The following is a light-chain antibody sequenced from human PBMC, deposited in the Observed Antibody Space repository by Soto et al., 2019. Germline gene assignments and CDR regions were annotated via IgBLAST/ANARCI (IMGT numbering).Light chain of an antibody. J-gene: IGKJ1*01. V-gene: IGKV1-5*03. CDR1: QSISSW. Sequence: DIQMTQSPPSLSASIGDRVTITCRASQSISSWLAWYQQXPGKAPKLLIYKASSFESGVPSRFSGSGSGTEFTLTISSLQPDDFATYYCQQYNSHSTFGQGTKVDIK. CDR3: QQYNSHST. CDR2: KAS.